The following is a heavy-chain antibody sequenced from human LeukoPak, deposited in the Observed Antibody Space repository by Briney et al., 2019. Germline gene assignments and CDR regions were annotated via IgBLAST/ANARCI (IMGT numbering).Heavy chain of an antibody. D-gene: IGHD4-17*01. CDR3: AKDPYGDYDYY. J-gene: IGHJ4*02. CDR1: GFTFSRYA. CDR2: ISGSGGST. V-gene: IGHV3-23*01. Sequence: GGSLRLSCAASGFTFSRYAMSWVRQAPGKGVEWVSAISGSGGSTYYADSVKGRFTISRDNSKTTLYLQMTSLRAEDTAVYYCAKDPYGDYDYYWGQGTLVTVSS.